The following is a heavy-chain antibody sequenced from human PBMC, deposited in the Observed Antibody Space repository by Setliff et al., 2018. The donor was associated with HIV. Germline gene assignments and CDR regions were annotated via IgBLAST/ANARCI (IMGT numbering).Heavy chain of an antibody. CDR3: TRDYRTSNWFDP. CDR1: GFTFSSYG. D-gene: IGHD3-16*02. CDR2: ISYDGSNK. Sequence: PGGSLRLSCAASGFTFSSYGMHWVRQAPGKGLEWVAVISYDGSNKYYADSVKGRFTISRDTAKTSLYLEMNSLRAEDTALYYCTRDYRTSNWFDPWGHGTLVTVSS. V-gene: IGHV3-30*03. J-gene: IGHJ5*02.